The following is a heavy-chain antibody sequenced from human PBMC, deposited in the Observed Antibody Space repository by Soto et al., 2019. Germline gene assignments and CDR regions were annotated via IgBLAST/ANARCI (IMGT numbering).Heavy chain of an antibody. D-gene: IGHD6-6*01. CDR3: ARDRTSSSSYPVPFDY. J-gene: IGHJ4*02. CDR2: ISSSSSYI. V-gene: IGHV3-21*01. CDR1: GFTFSSYS. Sequence: RGSLRLSCAASGFTFSSYSMNWVRQAPGKGLEWVSSISSSSSYIYYADSVKGRFTISRDNAKNSLYLQMNSLRAEDTAVYYCARDRTSSSSYPVPFDYWGQGTLVTVSS.